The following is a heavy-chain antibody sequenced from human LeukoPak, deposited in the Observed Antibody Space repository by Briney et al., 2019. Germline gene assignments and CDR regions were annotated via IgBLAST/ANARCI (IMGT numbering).Heavy chain of an antibody. V-gene: IGHV4-39*01. Sequence: SETLSLTCTVSGGSINSSSHYWGWIRQPPGKGLEWIGSIYYSGSTYYNPSLKSRVTISVDTSKNQFSLKLSSVTAADTAVYYCARQYFLILSLYYFDYWGQGTLVTVSS. CDR3: ARQYFLILSLYYFDY. CDR1: GGSINSSSHY. CDR2: IYYSGST. J-gene: IGHJ4*02. D-gene: IGHD3-10*02.